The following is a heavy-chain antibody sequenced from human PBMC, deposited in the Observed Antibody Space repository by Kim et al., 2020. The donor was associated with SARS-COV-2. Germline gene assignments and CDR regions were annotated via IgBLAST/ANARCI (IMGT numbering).Heavy chain of an antibody. CDR2: ISYDGSNK. D-gene: IGHD3-10*01. J-gene: IGHJ4*02. Sequence: GGSLRLSCAASGFTFSSYAMHWVRQAPGKGLEWVAVISYDGSNKYYADSVKGRFTISRDNSKNTLYLQMNSLRADDTAVYYCARDGILHESVPRWFGEFHFDCWVRGTLVTLSS. CDR3: ARDGILHESVPRWFGEFHFDC. V-gene: IGHV3-30-3*01. CDR1: GFTFSSYA.